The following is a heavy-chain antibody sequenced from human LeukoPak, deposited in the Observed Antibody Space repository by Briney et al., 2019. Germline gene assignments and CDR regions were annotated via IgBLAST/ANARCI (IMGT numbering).Heavy chain of an antibody. V-gene: IGHV3-74*01. D-gene: IGHD4-17*01. Sequence: GGSLRLSCAASGFTFSSYFIHWVRQAPGKGLVWVSRIGSDGSSASSADSVKGRLIISRDNSENTLFLQMNSLRAEDTATYYCARPYGDYARGALDIWGQGTLVTVS. CDR1: GFTFSSYF. CDR3: ARPYGDYARGALDI. CDR2: IGSDGSSA. J-gene: IGHJ3*02.